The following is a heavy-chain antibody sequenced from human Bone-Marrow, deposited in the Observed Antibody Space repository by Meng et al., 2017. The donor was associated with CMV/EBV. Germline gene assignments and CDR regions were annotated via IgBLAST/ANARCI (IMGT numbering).Heavy chain of an antibody. Sequence: GESLKISCVASGFTFSSSWMSWVRRAPGKGLEWVATIKHDGSEKHHGDSAKGRFTISRDNAKNSLFLQMDSLRAEDTAVYYCANSGLAGGARWGQGTRVTVSS. J-gene: IGHJ4*02. CDR1: GFTFSSSW. CDR2: IKHDGSEK. V-gene: IGHV3-7*01. D-gene: IGHD2-21*01. CDR3: ANSGLAGGAR.